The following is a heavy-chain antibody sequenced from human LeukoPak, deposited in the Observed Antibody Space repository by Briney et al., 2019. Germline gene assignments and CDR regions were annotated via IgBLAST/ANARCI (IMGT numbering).Heavy chain of an antibody. Sequence: PSETLSLTCTVSGGSMSSNYWSWIRQPPGKGLEWIGYIYNSGTIYYSGSTNYNPSLLSRVTISVDTSKNQFSLKLSSVTAADTAVYYCARRGDYVWSWFDPWGQGTLVTVSS. CDR3: ARRGDYVWSWFDP. CDR2: IYNSGTIYYSGST. CDR1: GGSMSSNY. J-gene: IGHJ5*02. V-gene: IGHV4-59*01. D-gene: IGHD4-17*01.